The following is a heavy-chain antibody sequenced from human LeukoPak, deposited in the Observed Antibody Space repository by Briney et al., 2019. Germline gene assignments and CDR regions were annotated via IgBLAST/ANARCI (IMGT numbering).Heavy chain of an antibody. J-gene: IGHJ4*02. CDR2: IRSKANSYAT. D-gene: IGHD3-9*01. Sequence: GGSLRLSCAASGFTFSGSAMHWVRQASGKGLEWVGRIRSKANSYATAYAASVKGRFAISRDDSKNTAYLQMNSLRAEDTAVYYCARDRIEGYFDWFGDLIWWGQGTLVTVSS. CDR3: ARDRIEGYFDWFGDLIW. CDR1: GFTFSGSA. V-gene: IGHV3-73*01.